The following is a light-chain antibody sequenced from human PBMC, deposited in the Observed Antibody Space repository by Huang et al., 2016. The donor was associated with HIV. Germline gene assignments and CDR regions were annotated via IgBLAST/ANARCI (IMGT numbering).Light chain of an antibody. CDR2: DAS. J-gene: IGKJ2*01. V-gene: IGKV3-11*01. CDR1: QSVGIY. CDR3: QQRSDSYT. Sequence: DIVLTQSPVTLSLSPGERATLSCRASQSVGIYLAWYQQMPGRAPRLLLYDASNRAPVIPAMFSGSGSGTDFTLTISNLEPEDFAIYYCQQRSDSYTFGQGTKVEIK.